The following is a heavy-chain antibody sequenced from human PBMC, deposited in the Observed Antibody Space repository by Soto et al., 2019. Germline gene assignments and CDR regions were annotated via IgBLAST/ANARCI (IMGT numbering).Heavy chain of an antibody. CDR2: IWYDGSNK. J-gene: IGHJ4*02. CDR3: ARDPLAYCGGDCLYYFDY. D-gene: IGHD2-21*02. CDR1: GFTFSSYG. Sequence: GGSLRLSCAASGFTFSSYGMHWVRQAPGKGQEWVAVIWYDGSNKYYADSVKGRFTISRDNSKNTLYLQMNSLRAEDTAVYYCARDPLAYCGGDCLYYFDYWGQGTLVTVSS. V-gene: IGHV3-33*01.